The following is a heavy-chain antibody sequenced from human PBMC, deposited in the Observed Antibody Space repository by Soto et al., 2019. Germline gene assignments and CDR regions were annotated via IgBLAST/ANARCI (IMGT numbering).Heavy chain of an antibody. J-gene: IGHJ4*02. CDR1: GFTFISYA. CDR2: ISGSGGST. Sequence: EVQLLESGGGLVQPGGSLRLSCAASGFTFISYAMSWVRQAPGKGLEWVSAISGSGGSTYYADSVKGRFTISRDNSKNTLYLQMNSLRAEDTAVYYCAKSDSSGYYYGYFDYWGQGTLVTVSS. CDR3: AKSDSSGYYYGYFDY. D-gene: IGHD3-22*01. V-gene: IGHV3-23*01.